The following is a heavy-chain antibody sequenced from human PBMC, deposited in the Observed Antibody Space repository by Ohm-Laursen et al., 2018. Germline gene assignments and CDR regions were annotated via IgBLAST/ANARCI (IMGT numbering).Heavy chain of an antibody. D-gene: IGHD1-1*01. CDR3: ARKTDWNHYYFDY. CDR1: GGSFSGYS. CDR2: INHSGST. V-gene: IGHV4-34*01. J-gene: IGHJ4*02. Sequence: GTLSLTCPVYGGSFSGYSWNWIRQPPGKGLEWIGQINHSGSTYFNPSLQSRVTISVDTSKNQFSLNLSSVTAADTAMYYCARKTDWNHYYFDYWGQGTLVTVSS.